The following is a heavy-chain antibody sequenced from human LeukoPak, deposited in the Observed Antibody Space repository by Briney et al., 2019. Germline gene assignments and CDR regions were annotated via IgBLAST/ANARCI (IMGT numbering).Heavy chain of an antibody. CDR3: ARAVTYHDVLTGYYRDYFDY. D-gene: IGHD3-9*01. Sequence: SETLSLTCAVYGGSFSGYYWSWIRQPPGKGLECIGEINHSEITNYNPSLKSRVPISVDTSKNQFSLKLSSVTAADTAVYYCARAVTYHDVLTGYYRDYFDYWGQGILVTVSS. V-gene: IGHV4-34*01. J-gene: IGHJ4*02. CDR1: GGSFSGYY. CDR2: INHSEIT.